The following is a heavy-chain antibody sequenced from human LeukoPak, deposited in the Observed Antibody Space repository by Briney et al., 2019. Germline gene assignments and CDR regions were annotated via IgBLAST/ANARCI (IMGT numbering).Heavy chain of an antibody. J-gene: IGHJ5*02. Sequence: GASVKVSCKASGYTFTGYYMHWVRQAPGQGLEWMGWINPNSGGTNYAQKFQGRVTMTRDTSISIAYMELSRLRSDDTAVYYCARKVPAGMRGWFDPWGQGTLVTVSS. D-gene: IGHD2-2*01. CDR3: ARKVPAGMRGWFDP. CDR1: GYTFTGYY. CDR2: INPNSGGT. V-gene: IGHV1-2*02.